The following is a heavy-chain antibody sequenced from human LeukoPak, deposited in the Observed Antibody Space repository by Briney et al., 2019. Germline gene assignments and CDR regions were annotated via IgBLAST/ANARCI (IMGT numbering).Heavy chain of an antibody. CDR2: ISGSGGST. J-gene: IGHJ4*02. CDR1: GFTFSSYA. V-gene: IGHV3-23*01. Sequence: PGGSLRLSCAASGFTFSSYAMSWVRQAPGKGLEWVSAISGSGGSTYYADSVKGRFTISRDNSKNTLYLQMNSLRAEDTAVYYCARGLLDSSGYYHDYWGQGTLVTVSS. CDR3: ARGLLDSSGYYHDY. D-gene: IGHD3-22*01.